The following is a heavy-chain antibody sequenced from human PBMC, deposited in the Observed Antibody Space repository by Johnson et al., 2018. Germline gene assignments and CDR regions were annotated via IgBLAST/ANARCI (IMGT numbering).Heavy chain of an antibody. V-gene: IGHV3-30-3*01. D-gene: IGHD3-16*02. CDR1: GFIFSRYA. Sequence: QVQLVQAGGGVVQPGRSLRLSCGVSGFIFSRYAMHWVRQAPGQGLEWVAVISYDGSNKYYTDSVRGRFTISRENSKKRLYVQMNSLRAEDTAVYYCARGPRYATLRLGELSSLREEYFQYGGQGTLVTVSS. CDR3: ARGPRYATLRLGELSSLREEYFQY. CDR2: ISYDGSNK. J-gene: IGHJ1*01.